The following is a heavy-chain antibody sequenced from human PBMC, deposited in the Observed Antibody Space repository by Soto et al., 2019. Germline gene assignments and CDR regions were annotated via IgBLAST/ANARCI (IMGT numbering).Heavy chain of an antibody. CDR2: IYYSGST. D-gene: IGHD2-15*01. Sequence: PSETLSLTCTVSGGSISSGGYYWSWIRQHPGKGLEWIGYIYYSGSTYYNPSLKSRVTISVDTSKNQFSLKLSSVTAADTAVYYCARDSAGVVAATPHYYYYYMDVWGKGTTVTVSS. J-gene: IGHJ6*03. CDR1: GGSISSGGYY. V-gene: IGHV4-31*03. CDR3: ARDSAGVVAATPHYYYYYMDV.